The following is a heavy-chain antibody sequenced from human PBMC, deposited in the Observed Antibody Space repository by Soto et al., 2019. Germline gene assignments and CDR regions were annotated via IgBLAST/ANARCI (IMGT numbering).Heavy chain of an antibody. CDR1: GGTFSSHS. D-gene: IGHD4-17*01. V-gene: IGHV1-69*01. J-gene: IGHJ4*02. Sequence: VQLMQSGAEVKQPGSSVKVSCKASGGTFSSHSINWVRQAPGQGLEWMGGIITLFGTANYAQNFQGRVTITADHYTKTAYMERNSLRSDDTAVYYCEREVGYGAFSAALLDWGQGNLVTVSS. CDR2: IITLFGTA. CDR3: EREVGYGAFSAALLD.